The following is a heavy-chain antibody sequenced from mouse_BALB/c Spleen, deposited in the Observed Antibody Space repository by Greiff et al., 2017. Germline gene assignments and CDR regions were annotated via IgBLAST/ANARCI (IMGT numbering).Heavy chain of an antibody. CDR3: ASLSMITTAY. CDR1: GFTFSSFG. V-gene: IGHV5-17*02. J-gene: IGHJ3*01. CDR2: ISSGSSTI. Sequence: EVKVVESGGGLVQPGGSRKLSCAASGFTFSSFGMHWVRQAPEKGLEWVAYISSGSSTIYYADTVKGRFTISRDNPKNTLFLQMTSLRSEDTAMYYCASLSMITTAYWGQGTLVTVSA. D-gene: IGHD2-4*01.